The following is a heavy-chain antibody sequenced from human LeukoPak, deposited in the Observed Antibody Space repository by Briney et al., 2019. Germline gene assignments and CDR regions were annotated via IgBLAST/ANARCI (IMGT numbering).Heavy chain of an antibody. V-gene: IGHV3-30*02. D-gene: IGHD2-21*02. Sequence: LSGGSLRLSCAASGFTFSSYGMHWVRQAPGKGLEWVAFIRYDGSNKYYADSVKGRFTISRDNAKNTLYLQMNSLRADDTAVYYCARSMYCGGDCYYYFDYWGQGTLVTVAS. J-gene: IGHJ4*02. CDR2: IRYDGSNK. CDR3: ARSMYCGGDCYYYFDY. CDR1: GFTFSSYG.